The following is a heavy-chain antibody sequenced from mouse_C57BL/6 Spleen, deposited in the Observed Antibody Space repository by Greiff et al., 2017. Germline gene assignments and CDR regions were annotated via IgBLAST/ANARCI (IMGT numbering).Heavy chain of an antibody. J-gene: IGHJ4*01. D-gene: IGHD2-5*01. CDR1: GYAFSSSW. Sequence: VQLQESGPELVKPGASVTISCKASGYAFSSSWMNWVKQRPGKGLEWIGRIYPGDGDTNYNGKFKGKATLTADKSSSTAYMQLSSLTSEDSAVYFCARNYYSNHYAMDYWGQGTSVTVSS. V-gene: IGHV1-82*01. CDR2: IYPGDGDT. CDR3: ARNYYSNHYAMDY.